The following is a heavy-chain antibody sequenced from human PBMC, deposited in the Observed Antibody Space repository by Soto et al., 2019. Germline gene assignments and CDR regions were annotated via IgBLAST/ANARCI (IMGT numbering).Heavy chain of an antibody. D-gene: IGHD5-12*01. Sequence: QVQLVQSGAEVKKPGSSVTVSCKASGGTVSSYTISWVRQAPGQGVEWMGGIIPIFGTANYAQKFQGRVTITADESTSTAYMELSSLRSEDTAVYYCARGNHRWLQLWYFDLWGRGTLVTVSS. CDR2: IIPIFGTA. CDR3: ARGNHRWLQLWYFDL. CDR1: GGTVSSYT. V-gene: IGHV1-69*12. J-gene: IGHJ2*01.